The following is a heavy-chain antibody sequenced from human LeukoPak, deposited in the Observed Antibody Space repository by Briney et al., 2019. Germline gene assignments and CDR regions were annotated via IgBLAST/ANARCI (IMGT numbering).Heavy chain of an antibody. J-gene: IGHJ4*02. D-gene: IGHD6-13*01. Sequence: PSETLSLTCTVSGGSISSSSYYWGWIRQPPGKGLEWIGSIYYSGSTYYNPSLKSRVTISVDTSKNQCSLKLSSVTAADTAMYYCARHDIAAALVIDYWGQGTLVTVSS. CDR1: GGSISSSSYY. V-gene: IGHV4-39*01. CDR2: IYYSGST. CDR3: ARHDIAAALVIDY.